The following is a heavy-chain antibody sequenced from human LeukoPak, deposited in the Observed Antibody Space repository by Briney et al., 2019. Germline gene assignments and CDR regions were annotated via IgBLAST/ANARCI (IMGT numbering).Heavy chain of an antibody. CDR2: INHSGST. CDR1: GGSFSGYY. J-gene: IGHJ4*02. V-gene: IGHV4-34*01. CDR3: ARNPDSSSWSIRRSANFDY. D-gene: IGHD6-13*01. Sequence: PSETLSLTCAVYGGSFSGYYWSWIRQPPGKGLEWIGEINHSGSTNYNPSLKSRVTISVDTSKNQFSLKLSSVTAADTAVYYCARNPDSSSWSIRRSANFDYWGQGTLVTVSS.